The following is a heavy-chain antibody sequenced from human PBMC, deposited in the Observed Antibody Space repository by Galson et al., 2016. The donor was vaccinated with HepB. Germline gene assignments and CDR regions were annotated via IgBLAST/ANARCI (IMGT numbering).Heavy chain of an antibody. D-gene: IGHD3-16*02. J-gene: IGHJ4*02. CDR1: GFTFSKYW. CDR3: VRDRSYHERTDY. CDR2: ISDDGTTT. Sequence: SLRLSCAASGFTFSKYWMHWVRQAPGKGLVWVSRISDDGTTTNYADSVRGRFTITRDNAENTLYLQMNSLRAEDTAVYYCVRDRSYHERTDYWGQGALVTVSS. V-gene: IGHV3-74*01.